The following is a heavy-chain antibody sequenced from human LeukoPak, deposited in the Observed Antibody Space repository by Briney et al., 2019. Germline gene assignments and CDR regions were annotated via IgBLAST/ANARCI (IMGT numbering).Heavy chain of an antibody. V-gene: IGHV3-48*03. J-gene: IGHJ4*02. CDR1: GFTFSSYQ. CDR2: ISSSGSTI. Sequence: GSLRLSCAASGFTFSSYQMNWVRQAPGKGLEWVSYISSSGSTIYYADSVKGRFTTSRDNAKNSLYLQMNSLGAEDTAVYYCARPSAPSGTYQGATMGENFDYWGRGTRVTVPS. D-gene: IGHD1-26*01. CDR3: ARPSAPSGTYQGATMGENFDY.